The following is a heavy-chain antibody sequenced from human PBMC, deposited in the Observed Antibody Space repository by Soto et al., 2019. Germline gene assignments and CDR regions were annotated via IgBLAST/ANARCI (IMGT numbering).Heavy chain of an antibody. CDR2: ISYDGSNK. CDR3: AWWELSYGMDV. D-gene: IGHD1-26*01. CDR1: GFTFSSYA. Sequence: GGFLRLSCAASGFTFSSYAMHWVRQAPGKGLEWVAVISYDGSNKYYADSVKGRFTISRDNSKNTLYLQMNSLRAEDTAVYYCAWWELSYGMDVWGQGTTVTVSS. J-gene: IGHJ6*02. V-gene: IGHV3-30-3*01.